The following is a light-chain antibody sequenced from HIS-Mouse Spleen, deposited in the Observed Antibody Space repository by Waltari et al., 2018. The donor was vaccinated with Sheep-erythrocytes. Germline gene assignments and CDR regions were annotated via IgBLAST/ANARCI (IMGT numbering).Light chain of an antibody. CDR2: GNS. CDR1: SPNIGAGYD. V-gene: IGLV1-40*01. J-gene: IGLJ3*02. CDR3: QSYDSSLSGPNWV. Sequence: QSVLTQPPSVSGPPGRRVTISCPGSSPNIGAGYDVHLSQQLPGTAPKLLIYGNSNRPSGVPDRFSGSKSGTSASLAITGLQAEDEADYYCQSYDSSLSGPNWVFGGGTKLTVL.